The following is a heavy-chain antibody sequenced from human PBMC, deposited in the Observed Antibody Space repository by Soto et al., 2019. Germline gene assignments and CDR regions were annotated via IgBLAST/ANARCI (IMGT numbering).Heavy chain of an antibody. CDR3: AKDGGKDGYFGNWFDP. CDR1: GYTFTSYG. J-gene: IGHJ5*02. Sequence: SVKVSCKASGYTFTSYGISWVRQAPGQGLEWLGRIIPIFGSANYAQKFQGRVTITADGSTTTAYMELSSLRSDDTAVYYCAKDGGKDGYFGNWFDPWGQGTLVTVPQ. V-gene: IGHV1-69*13. D-gene: IGHD5-12*01. CDR2: IIPIFGSA.